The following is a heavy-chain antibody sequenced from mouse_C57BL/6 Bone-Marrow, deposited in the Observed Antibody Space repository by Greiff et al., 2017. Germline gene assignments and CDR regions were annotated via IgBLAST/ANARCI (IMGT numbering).Heavy chain of an antibody. D-gene: IGHD1-1*01. CDR1: GYTFTSYW. J-gene: IGHJ2*01. Sequence: VQLQQSGAELAKPGASVKLSCKASGYTFTSYWMHWVKQRPGQGLEWIGMIHPNSGSTNYNEKFKSKATLTVDKSSSTAYMQLSSLTSEDSAVYYCAPYYYGSSPFYFDYWGQGTTLTVSS. V-gene: IGHV1-64*01. CDR3: APYYYGSSPFYFDY. CDR2: IHPNSGST.